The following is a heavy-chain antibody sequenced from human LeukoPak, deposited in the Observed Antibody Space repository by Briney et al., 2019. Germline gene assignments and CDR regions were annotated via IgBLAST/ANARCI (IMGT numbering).Heavy chain of an antibody. D-gene: IGHD1-26*01. Sequence: SXXLSLTCTVSGVSISSYYWSWLRQPPGKGLEWVGYIYYSGSTNYNPSLKSRVTISVDTSKNQFSLKLSSVTAADTAVYYCARRGKVGSSFDSWGQGTLVTVSS. J-gene: IGHJ4*02. V-gene: IGHV4-59*08. CDR3: ARRGKVGSSFDS. CDR2: IYYSGST. CDR1: GVSISSYY.